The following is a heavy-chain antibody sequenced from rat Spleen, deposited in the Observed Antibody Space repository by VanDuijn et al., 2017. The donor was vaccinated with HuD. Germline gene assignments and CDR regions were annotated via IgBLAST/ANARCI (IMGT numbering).Heavy chain of an antibody. V-gene: IGHV5-31*01. CDR2: ITHTGGNT. CDR3: ARRAGAFDY. CDR1: GFTFNNYW. D-gene: IGHD4-1*01. Sequence: EVQLVESGGGLVQPGGSLKLSCVASGFTFNNYWMTWIRQPPGKGLEWIASITHTGGNTYYPDSVKGRFTISRDNAKSTLYLQMNSLRSEDTATYYCARRAGAFDYWGQGVMVTVSS. J-gene: IGHJ2*01.